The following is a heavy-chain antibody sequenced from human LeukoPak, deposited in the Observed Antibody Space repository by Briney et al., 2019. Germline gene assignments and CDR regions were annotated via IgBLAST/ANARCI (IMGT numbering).Heavy chain of an antibody. CDR1: GFTFSSYA. Sequence: GGSLRLSCAASGFTFSSYAIHWVRQAPGKGLEYVSAISSNGGSTFYANSVKGRFIVSRDNSKNTLSLQMGSLRAEDPAVYYCARRAPGFSSGWLDYWGQGTLDTVSS. J-gene: IGHJ4*02. D-gene: IGHD6-19*01. CDR2: ISSNGGST. V-gene: IGHV3-64*01. CDR3: ARRAPGFSSGWLDY.